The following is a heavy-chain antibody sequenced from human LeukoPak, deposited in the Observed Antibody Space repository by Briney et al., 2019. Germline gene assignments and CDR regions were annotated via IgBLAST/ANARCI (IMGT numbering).Heavy chain of an antibody. CDR3: AGSWFYLDYFKY. CDR1: GFTFSSYG. Sequence: SGRSLRLSCAASGFTFSSYGMHWVRQAPGKWLEWVAVLSYDGSNEYYADSVKGRFTISRDNSKITLYLQMNSLRVEDTAVYYCAGSWFYLDYFKYWGQGTLDTVSS. CDR2: LSYDGSNE. D-gene: IGHD3-10*01. J-gene: IGHJ4*02. V-gene: IGHV3-30*03.